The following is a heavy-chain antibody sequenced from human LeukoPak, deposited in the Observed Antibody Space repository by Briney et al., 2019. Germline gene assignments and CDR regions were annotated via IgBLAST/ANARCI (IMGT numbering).Heavy chain of an antibody. CDR1: GYTLTDCY. CDR3: ARANFLYCSSTTCLFDY. V-gene: IGHV1-2*02. J-gene: IGHJ4*02. CDR2: INPNDGDT. D-gene: IGHD2-2*01. Sequence: EASVKVSCKASGYTLTDCYMHWVRQAPGQGFEWMGWINPNDGDTNYAQKFQGRVTMTRDTSISTAHMEVSRLRSDDTAVYYCARANFLYCSSTTCLFDYWGQGTLVTVSS.